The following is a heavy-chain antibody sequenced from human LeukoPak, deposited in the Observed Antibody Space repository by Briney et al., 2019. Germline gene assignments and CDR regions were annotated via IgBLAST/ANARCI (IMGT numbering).Heavy chain of an antibody. Sequence: GGSLRLSCAASGFTFSIYWMHWVRQDPGKGPAWVSRINNDGSSTIYADSVKGRFTISRDNAKSTLYLQMNSLRAEDTAVYYCARSYGMDVWGQGTTVTVSS. CDR1: GFTFSIYW. V-gene: IGHV3-74*01. CDR3: ARSYGMDV. J-gene: IGHJ6*02. CDR2: INNDGSST.